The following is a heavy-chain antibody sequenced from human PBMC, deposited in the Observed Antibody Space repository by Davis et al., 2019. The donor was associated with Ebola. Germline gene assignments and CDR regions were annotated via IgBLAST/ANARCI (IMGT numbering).Heavy chain of an antibody. CDR1: GFTFSSYA. CDR3: AKGLGAAAGTYFQH. CDR2: ISYDGSNK. Sequence: GESLKISCAASGFTFSSYAMHWVRQAPGKGLEWVAVISYDGSNKYYADSVKGRFTISRDNSKNTLYLQMNSLRAEDTAVYYCAKGLGAAAGTYFQHWGQGTLVTVSS. V-gene: IGHV3-30-3*01. D-gene: IGHD6-13*01. J-gene: IGHJ1*01.